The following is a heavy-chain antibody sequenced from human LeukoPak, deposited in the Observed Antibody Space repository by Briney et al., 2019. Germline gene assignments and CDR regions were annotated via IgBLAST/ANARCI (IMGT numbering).Heavy chain of an antibody. Sequence: ASVKVSCKASGYTFTSYGISWVRQAPGQGLEWMGWISAYNGNTNYAQKLQGRVTMTTDTSTSTAYMELRSLRSDDTAVYYCARDFESSYYHDSSGYYVYWGQGTLVTVSS. CDR1: GYTFTSYG. D-gene: IGHD3-22*01. CDR3: ARDFESSYYHDSSGYYVY. J-gene: IGHJ4*02. CDR2: ISAYNGNT. V-gene: IGHV1-18*01.